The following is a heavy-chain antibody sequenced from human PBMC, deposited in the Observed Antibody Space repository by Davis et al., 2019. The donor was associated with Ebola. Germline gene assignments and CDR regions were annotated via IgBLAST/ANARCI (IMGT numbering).Heavy chain of an antibody. CDR1: GFIFSNYA. D-gene: IGHD1-14*01. CDR3: ATRVSPG. Sequence: GESLKISCAAPGFIFSNYAMSWVRQAPGKGLEWVSAITNSGDKTHYADSVKGRFTISRDNSKNMVYLQMNSLRAEDTALYYCATRVSPGWGQGTLVTVSS. V-gene: IGHV3-23*01. J-gene: IGHJ4*02. CDR2: ITNSGDKT.